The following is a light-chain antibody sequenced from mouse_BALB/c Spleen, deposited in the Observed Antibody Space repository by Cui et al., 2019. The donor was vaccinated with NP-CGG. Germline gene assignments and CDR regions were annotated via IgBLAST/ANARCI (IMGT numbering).Light chain of an antibody. CDR2: GTN. V-gene: IGLV1*01. J-gene: IGLJ1*01. CDR3: ALWYSNHWV. CDR1: TGAVTTSNY. Sequence: QAVVTQESALTTSPGETVTLTFRSSTGAVTTSNYANWVQEKPDHLFTGLIGGTNNRAPGVPARFSGSLIGDKAPLTITGAQTEDEAIYFCALWYSNHWVFGGGTKLTFL.